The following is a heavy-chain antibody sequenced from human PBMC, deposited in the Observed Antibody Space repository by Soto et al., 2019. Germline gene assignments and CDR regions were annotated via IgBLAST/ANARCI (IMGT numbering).Heavy chain of an antibody. D-gene: IGHD2-2*02. CDR3: AKGSSLVVPAAIRPF. CDR1: GFTFSSYA. J-gene: IGHJ4*02. CDR2: ISCSGGST. Sequence: EVQLLESGGGLVQPGGSLRLSCAASGFTFSSYAMSWVRQAPGKGLEWVSAISCSGGSTYDADSVKGRFTISRDNSKNTLYLQMNSLRAEDTAVYYCAKGSSLVVPAAIRPFWGQGTLVTVSS. V-gene: IGHV3-23*01.